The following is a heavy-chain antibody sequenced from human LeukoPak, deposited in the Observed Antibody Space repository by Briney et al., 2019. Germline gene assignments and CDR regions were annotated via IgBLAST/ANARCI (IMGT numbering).Heavy chain of an antibody. CDR2: INPNSGGT. CDR1: GYTFTGYY. Sequence: ASVKVSCKASGYTFTGYYIHWVRQAPGQGLEWMGWINPNSGGTNYTQKFQGWVTMTRDTSISTVYMELSRLRSDDTAVYYCARDIVSSFLKGATVTHVFDYWDQGTLVTVSS. D-gene: IGHD4-17*01. CDR3: ARDIVSSFLKGATVTHVFDY. J-gene: IGHJ4*02. V-gene: IGHV1-2*04.